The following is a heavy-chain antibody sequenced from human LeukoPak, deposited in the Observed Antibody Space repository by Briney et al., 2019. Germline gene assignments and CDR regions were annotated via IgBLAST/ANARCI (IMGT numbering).Heavy chain of an antibody. D-gene: IGHD6-13*01. CDR3: ARGGEAAVLIGTGEGEAQNLDY. Sequence: SVKVSCKASGGTFSSYAISWVRQAPGQGLEWMGGIIPIFGTANYAQKFQGRVTITADKSTSTAYMELSSLRSEDTAVYYCARGGEAAVLIGTGEGEAQNLDYWGQGTLVTVSS. CDR2: IIPIFGTA. V-gene: IGHV1-69*06. J-gene: IGHJ4*02. CDR1: GGTFSSYA.